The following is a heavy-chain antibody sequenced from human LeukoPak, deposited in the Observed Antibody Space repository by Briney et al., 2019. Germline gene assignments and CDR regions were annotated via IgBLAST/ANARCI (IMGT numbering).Heavy chain of an antibody. D-gene: IGHD3-10*01. J-gene: IGHJ5*02. CDR2: IYYGGST. CDR3: ARGHGGGGSSDWFDP. Sequence: WVRQPPGKGLEWIGSIYYGGSTYYNSSLKSRVTISVDTSKNQFSLRVSSVTAADTAVYFCARGHGGGGSSDWFDPWGQGILVTVSS. V-gene: IGHV4-39*07.